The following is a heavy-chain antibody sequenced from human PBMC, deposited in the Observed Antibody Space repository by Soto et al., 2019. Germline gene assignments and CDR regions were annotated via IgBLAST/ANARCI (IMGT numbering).Heavy chain of an antibody. Sequence: PSETLPLTCTVSGGSISSGGYYWSWIRQHPGKGLEWIGYIYYSGSTYYNPSLKSRVTISVDTSKNQFSLKLSSVTAADTAVYYCARDRPNHGSGSYGMDVWGQETTVTVSS. D-gene: IGHD3-10*01. J-gene: IGHJ6*02. CDR3: ARDRPNHGSGSYGMDV. CDR2: IYYSGST. V-gene: IGHV4-31*03. CDR1: GGSISSGGYY.